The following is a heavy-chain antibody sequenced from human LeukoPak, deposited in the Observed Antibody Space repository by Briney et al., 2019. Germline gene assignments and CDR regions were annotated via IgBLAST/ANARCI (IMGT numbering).Heavy chain of an antibody. D-gene: IGHD5-18*01. CDR1: GFTFSRYG. J-gene: IGHJ4*02. CDR3: AKSHGYSYGFDY. CDR2: MSYDASNK. V-gene: IGHV3-30*18. Sequence: GGSLRLSCGASGFTFSRYGMHWVRQTPGKGLEWVAVMSYDASNKYYADSVKGRFTISRDNSKNTLYLQMNSLRAEDTAVYYCAKSHGYSYGFDYWGQGTLVTVSS.